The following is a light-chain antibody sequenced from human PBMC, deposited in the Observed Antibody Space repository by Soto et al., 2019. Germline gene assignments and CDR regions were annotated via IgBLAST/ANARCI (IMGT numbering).Light chain of an antibody. Sequence: VLTQSPGTLSLSPGDRATLSCRASQRVSGSSLAWYQQKPGRAPWLLIYGGSTRATGVPDRFSGNGSGADFTLTISRLEPEDFAVYHCQQYGNSPTFGHGTKLDIK. CDR1: QRVSGSS. V-gene: IGKV3-20*01. J-gene: IGKJ2*01. CDR3: QQYGNSPT. CDR2: GGS.